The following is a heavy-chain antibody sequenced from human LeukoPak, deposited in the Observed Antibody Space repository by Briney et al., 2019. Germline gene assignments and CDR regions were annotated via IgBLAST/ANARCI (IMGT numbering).Heavy chain of an antibody. CDR3: AKDLWLDY. Sequence: PGGSLRLSCAASGFTFSSYAMSWVRQAPGKGLEWVSIIDGSADRTYYADSVKGRFTISRDNSRNTLYLQSNSLRAEDTAVYYCAKDLWLDYWGQGTLVTVSS. CDR2: IDGSADRT. V-gene: IGHV3-23*01. J-gene: IGHJ4*02. D-gene: IGHD2-21*01. CDR1: GFTFSSYA.